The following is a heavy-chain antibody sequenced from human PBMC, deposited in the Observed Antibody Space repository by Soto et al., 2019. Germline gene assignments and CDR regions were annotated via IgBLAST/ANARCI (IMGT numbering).Heavy chain of an antibody. D-gene: IGHD1-26*01. CDR1: GFTFSSYA. J-gene: IGHJ4*02. Sequence: PGGSLRLSCAASGFTFSSYAMSWVRQAPGKGLEWVSAISGSGSTYYADSVKGRFTISRDNSKNTLYLQMNSLRAEDTAVYYCAKDLPLVGATKEDYWGQGTLGSVS. V-gene: IGHV3-23*01. CDR3: AKDLPLVGATKEDY. CDR2: ISGSGST.